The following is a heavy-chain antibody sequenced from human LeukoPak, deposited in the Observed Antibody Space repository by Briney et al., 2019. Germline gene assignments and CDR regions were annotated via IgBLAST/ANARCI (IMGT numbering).Heavy chain of an antibody. D-gene: IGHD5-24*01. J-gene: IGHJ2*01. CDR2: ISHSGST. V-gene: IGHV4-34*01. CDR1: GGSFSGYY. Sequence: MTSETLSLTCAVYGGSFSGYYWNWIRQPPGKGLEWIGEISHSGSTNCNPSLKSRVTISVDTSKNQFSLKLSSVTAADTAVYYCARGQRWLLNFGYFDLWGRGTLVIVSS. CDR3: ARGQRWLLNFGYFDL.